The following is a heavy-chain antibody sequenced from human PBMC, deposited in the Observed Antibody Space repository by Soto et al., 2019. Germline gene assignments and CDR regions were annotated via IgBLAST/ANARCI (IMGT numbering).Heavy chain of an antibody. J-gene: IGHJ4*02. CDR2: INDYGNTI. D-gene: IGHD1-1*01. CDR1: GFNLGSYW. Sequence: EVQLVESGGGLVQPGGSLRLSCAASGFNLGSYWMHWVRQAPGKGLVWVSRINDYGNTINYAESVEGRFTISRDDAKSEVYRQMNNLRAEDTAVYYCARGGLEHFDYLGQGALVTVSS. CDR3: ARGGLEHFDY. V-gene: IGHV3-74*01.